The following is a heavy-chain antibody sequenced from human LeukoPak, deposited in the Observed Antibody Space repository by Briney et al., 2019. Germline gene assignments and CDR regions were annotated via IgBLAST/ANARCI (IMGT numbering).Heavy chain of an antibody. D-gene: IGHD2-2*01. CDR2: IYTSGST. V-gene: IGHV4-61*02. CDR3: VRELGYCSSSNCYGFDP. J-gene: IGHJ5*02. Sequence: PSETLSLTCTVSGGSISSGGYYWSWIRQPAGKGLEWIGRIYTSGSTSYNPSLKSRVTMSVDTSKNQFSLKLSSVTAADTAVYYCVRELGYCSSSNCYGFDPWGQGTLVTVSS. CDR1: GGSISSGGYY.